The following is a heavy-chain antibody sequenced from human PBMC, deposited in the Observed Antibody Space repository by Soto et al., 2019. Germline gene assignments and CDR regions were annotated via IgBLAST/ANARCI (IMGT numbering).Heavy chain of an antibody. CDR3: ARSMHYSDGSNYSPFDY. CDR2: FYYTGST. D-gene: IGHD3-22*01. J-gene: IGHJ4*02. Sequence: QVQLQESGPGLVKPSETLSPTCTVSGGSVSSGNYYWSWIRQPPGKGLEWIGYFYYTGSTNYNPSLKSRVTISIDASKNQFSLRLSSVTAADTAVYYCARSMHYSDGSNYSPFDYWGQGTLVTVSS. CDR1: GGSVSSGNYY. V-gene: IGHV4-61*01.